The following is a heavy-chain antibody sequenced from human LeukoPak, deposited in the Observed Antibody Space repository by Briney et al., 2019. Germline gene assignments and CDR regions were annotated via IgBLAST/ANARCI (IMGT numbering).Heavy chain of an antibody. V-gene: IGHV3-21*01. CDR1: GFTFSSYS. CDR2: ISSGSSYI. CDR3: ARDPAVAGKGEVDY. D-gene: IGHD6-19*01. Sequence: GGSQRLSCAASGFTFSSYSMNWVRQAPGKGLEWVASISSGSSYIYYADSLKGRFTISRDNAKNSLYLQMNSLRAEDTAVYYCARDPAVAGKGEVDYWGQGTLVTVSS. J-gene: IGHJ4*02.